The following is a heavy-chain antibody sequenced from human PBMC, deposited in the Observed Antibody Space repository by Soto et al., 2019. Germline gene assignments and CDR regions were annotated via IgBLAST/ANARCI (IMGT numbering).Heavy chain of an antibody. CDR3: ASLTYYYDSSGYYWFDP. J-gene: IGHJ5*02. Sequence: ASVKVSCNASGYTFTSYGISWVRQAPGQGLEWMGWISAYNGNTNYAQKLQGRVTMTTDTSTSTAYMELRSLRSDDTAVYYCASLTYYYDSSGYYWFDPWGQGTLVTVSS. D-gene: IGHD3-22*01. CDR1: GYTFTSYG. V-gene: IGHV1-18*04. CDR2: ISAYNGNT.